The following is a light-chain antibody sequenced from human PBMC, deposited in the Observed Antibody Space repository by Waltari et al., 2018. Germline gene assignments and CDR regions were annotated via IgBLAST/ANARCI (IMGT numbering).Light chain of an antibody. CDR2: DAA. J-gene: IGKJ3*01. CDR3: QQRSNWPIT. Sequence: EILLTQSPATLSLSPGERATLSCRASQSVSSYLAWYRQKPGQAPRLLIYDAANRATGNPPRYSGSVSATDFTLTIGSLEPEDFAVYYCQQRSNWPITFGPGTKVDIK. CDR1: QSVSSY. V-gene: IGKV3-11*01.